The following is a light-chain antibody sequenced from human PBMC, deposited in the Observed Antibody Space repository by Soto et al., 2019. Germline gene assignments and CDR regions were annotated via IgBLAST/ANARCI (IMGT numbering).Light chain of an antibody. J-gene: IGLJ2*01. CDR2: VNSDGSY. Sequence: QSVLTQSPSASASLGASVKLTCTLSSGHSNYAIAWHQQQPEKGPRYLMKVNSDGSYSKGDGIPDRFSGSSSGAERYLTISSLQSDDEAAYYCQTWGTGIHVLFGGGTKLTVL. CDR3: QTWGTGIHVL. CDR1: SGHSNYA. V-gene: IGLV4-69*01.